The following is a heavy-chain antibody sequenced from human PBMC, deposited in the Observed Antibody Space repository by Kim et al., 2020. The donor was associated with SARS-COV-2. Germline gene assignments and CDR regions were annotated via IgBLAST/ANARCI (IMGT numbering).Heavy chain of an antibody. J-gene: IGHJ4*02. CDR1: GFTFSDYY. Sequence: GGSLRLSCAASGFTFSDYYMSWIRQAPGKGLEWVSYISSSSSYTKYADSVKGRFTISRDNAKNSLYLQMNSLRAEDTAVYYCARDLKLRYFDWLFFDYWGQGNPGHRRL. D-gene: IGHD3-9*01. CDR3: ARDLKLRYFDWLFFDY. CDR2: ISSSSSYT. V-gene: IGHV3-11*06.